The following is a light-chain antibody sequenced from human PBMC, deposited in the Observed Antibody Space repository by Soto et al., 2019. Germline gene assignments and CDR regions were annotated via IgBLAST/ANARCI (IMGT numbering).Light chain of an antibody. Sequence: EIVLTQSPDTLSLSPGERVTLSCRASQRMTNNFLAWFQQKPGLAPRLLIHGAYTRASGVPDRFTGGGSGTDFVLTISRVEPEAFAVYYCQQYGRAPFTFGQGTKLQIK. V-gene: IGKV3-20*01. CDR3: QQYGRAPFT. J-gene: IGKJ2*01. CDR2: GAY. CDR1: QRMTNNF.